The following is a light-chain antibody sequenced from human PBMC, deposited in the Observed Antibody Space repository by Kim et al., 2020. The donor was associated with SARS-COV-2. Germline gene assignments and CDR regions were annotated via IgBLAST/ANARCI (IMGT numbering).Light chain of an antibody. V-gene: IGKV1-5*03. CDR1: QTFNNW. J-gene: IGKJ1*01. CDR2: RAS. Sequence: DIQMTQSPSTLSASVGDRVTITCRASQTFNNWLAWYQQKPGKAPKLLIYRASTLEDGVPSRFSGSGSGTEFTLTISSLQPDDFANYYCQQYSSWTFGQGTKVEIK. CDR3: QQYSSWT.